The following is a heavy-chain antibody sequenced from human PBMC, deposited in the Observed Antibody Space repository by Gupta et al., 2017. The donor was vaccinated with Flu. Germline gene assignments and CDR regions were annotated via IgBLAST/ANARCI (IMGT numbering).Heavy chain of an antibody. D-gene: IGHD3-16*02. J-gene: IGHJ4*02. V-gene: IGHV3-9*01. Sequence: EVQLVESGGGLVQPGRSLRLSCAASGFIFDDYVIHWVRQAPGKGLEWISSISWNADTIGYADSVKGRFTISRDSAKNSVYLQMDSLRPEDTAFYYCTKDNSASSLSFDYWGQGTLVNVSS. CDR3: TKDNSASSLSFDY. CDR1: GFIFDDYV. CDR2: ISWNADTI.